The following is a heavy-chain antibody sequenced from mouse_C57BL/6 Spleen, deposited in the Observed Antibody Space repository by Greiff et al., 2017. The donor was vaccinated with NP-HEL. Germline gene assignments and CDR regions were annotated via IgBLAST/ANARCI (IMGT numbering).Heavy chain of an antibody. CDR1: GYTFTSYW. J-gene: IGHJ4*01. Sequence: VKLQQPGTELVKPGASVKLSCKASGYTFTSYWMHWVKQRPGQGLEWIGNINPSNGGTNYNEKFKSKATLTVDKSSSTAYMQLSSLTSEDSAVYYCARGENYDYDVWAMDYWGQGTSVTVSS. V-gene: IGHV1-53*01. D-gene: IGHD2-4*01. CDR2: INPSNGGT. CDR3: ARGENYDYDVWAMDY.